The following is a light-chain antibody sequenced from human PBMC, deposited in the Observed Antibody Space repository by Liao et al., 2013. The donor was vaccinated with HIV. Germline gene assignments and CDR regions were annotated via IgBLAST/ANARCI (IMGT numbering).Light chain of an antibody. CDR2: QNT. V-gene: IGLV3-1*01. CDR1: KLGDKY. CDR3: QAWDTNTGVV. J-gene: IGLJ3*02. Sequence: SYELTQPPSVSVSPGQTASITCSGDKLGDKYACWYQQKPGQSPVLVMYQNTKRPPGIPERFSGSNSGTTATLTISGTQAMDEADFYYQAWDTNTGVVFGGGTETDRP.